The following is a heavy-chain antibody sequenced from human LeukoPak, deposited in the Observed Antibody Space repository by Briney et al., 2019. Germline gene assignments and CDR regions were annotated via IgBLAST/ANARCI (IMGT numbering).Heavy chain of an antibody. CDR2: INHSGST. CDR1: GGSFSGYH. J-gene: IGHJ6*03. V-gene: IGHV4-34*01. CDR3: ARDRLLEDRDYNSYYYMDV. D-gene: IGHD1-1*01. Sequence: SETLSLTCAVYGGSFSGYHWSWIRQPPGKGLEWIGEINHSGSTNYNPSLKSRVTISVDTSKNQFSLKLSSVTAADTAVYYCARDRLLEDRDYNSYYYMDVWGIGTTVTVSS.